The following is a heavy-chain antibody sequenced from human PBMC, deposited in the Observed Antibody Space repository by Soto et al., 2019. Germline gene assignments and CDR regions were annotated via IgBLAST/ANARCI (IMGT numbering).Heavy chain of an antibody. D-gene: IGHD3-22*01. V-gene: IGHV4-59*01. CDR2: IYYSGSS. CDR1: GGSISGYY. Sequence: SETLSLTCTVSGGSISGYYWSWIRQPPGKGLEWIGYIYYSGSSNYNPSLKSRVTIPLDTSKNQFSLRLRSVTAADTAVYYCARARYDSSGYYYFDYWGQGTLVTVSS. J-gene: IGHJ4*02. CDR3: ARARYDSSGYYYFDY.